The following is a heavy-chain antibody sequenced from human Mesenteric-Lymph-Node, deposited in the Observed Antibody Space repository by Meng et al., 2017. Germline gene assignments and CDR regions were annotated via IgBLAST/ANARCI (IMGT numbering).Heavy chain of an antibody. CDR1: GYSSSSSNW. CDR3: ASFDHIPRRNYFDY. J-gene: IGHJ4*02. Sequence: VSGPGRLKPLDTLSLTCAVSGYSSSSSNWWGWIRQSPGKGLEWIGYIHHSGSAYYNPFLKSRVSISVDTSKNQFSLNLNSMTAADTAVYYCASFDHIPRRNYFDYWGQGTLVTVSS. V-gene: IGHV4-28*01. CDR2: IHHSGSA. D-gene: IGHD2-21*01.